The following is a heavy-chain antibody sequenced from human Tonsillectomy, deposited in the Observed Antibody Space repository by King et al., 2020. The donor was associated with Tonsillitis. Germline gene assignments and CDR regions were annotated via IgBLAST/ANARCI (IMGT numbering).Heavy chain of an antibody. CDR3: VRDRAFAFDF. D-gene: IGHD3-16*01. CDR2: IRTHDSTT. Sequence: VQLVESGGGLVQPGGSLRLSCAASGFTFSTYSMNWVRQAPGKGLEWISYIRTHDSTTWNADSVKGRVTISTDNAKNSLYLQMNRLRAEDTAVYYCVRDRAFAFDFWGQGTMVTVSS. CDR1: GFTFSTYS. V-gene: IGHV3-48*01. J-gene: IGHJ3*01.